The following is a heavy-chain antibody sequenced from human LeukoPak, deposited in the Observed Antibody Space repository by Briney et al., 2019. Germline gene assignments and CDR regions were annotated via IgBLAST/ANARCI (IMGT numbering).Heavy chain of an antibody. CDR1: GFTFSSYE. CDR3: ASTHDSSGYYYAGYAFDI. D-gene: IGHD3-22*01. V-gene: IGHV3-53*01. J-gene: IGHJ3*02. Sequence: GGSLRLSCAASGFTFSSYEMNWVRQAPGKGLEWVSIIYSGGSTYYADSVKGRFTISRDNSKNTVYLQMNSLRAEDTAVYYCASTHDSSGYYYAGYAFDIWGQGTMVTVSS. CDR2: IYSGGST.